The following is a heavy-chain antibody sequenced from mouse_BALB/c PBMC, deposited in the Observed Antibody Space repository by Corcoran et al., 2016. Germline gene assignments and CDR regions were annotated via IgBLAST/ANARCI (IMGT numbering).Heavy chain of an antibody. Sequence: QIQLVQSGPELKKPGETVKISCKASGYTFTNYGMNWVKQAPGKGLKWMGWINTYTGEPTYADDFKGRFAFSLETSASTAYLQINNLKNEDTATYFCARSYYYGSSYGYAMDYWGQGTSVTVSS. D-gene: IGHD1-1*01. V-gene: IGHV9-3-1*01. J-gene: IGHJ4*01. CDR1: GYTFTNYG. CDR3: ARSYYYGSSYGYAMDY. CDR2: INTYTGEP.